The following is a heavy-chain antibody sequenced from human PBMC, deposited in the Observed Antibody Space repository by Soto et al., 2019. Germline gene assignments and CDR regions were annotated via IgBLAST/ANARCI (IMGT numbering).Heavy chain of an antibody. J-gene: IGHJ2*01. CDR3: ARDIVFFFQAEDGIRDVRSVSAFLLNRSSDL. CDR2: IYRGGST. Sequence: KGLEWVSVIYRGGSTYYADSVKGRFTISRDNSKNTLYLQMNSLRAEDTAVYYCARDIVFFFQAEDGIRDVRSVSAFLLNRSSDL. D-gene: IGHD2-15*01. V-gene: IGHV3-53*01.